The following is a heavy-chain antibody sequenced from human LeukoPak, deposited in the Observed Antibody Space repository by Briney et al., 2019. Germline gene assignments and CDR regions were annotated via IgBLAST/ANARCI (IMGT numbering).Heavy chain of an antibody. J-gene: IGHJ4*02. V-gene: IGHV3-48*03. CDR2: ISSSGSTI. CDR3: ARDYYYDSSGYPY. D-gene: IGHD3-22*01. CDR1: GFTFSSYE. Sequence: PGGSLRLSCAASGFTFSSYEMNWVRQAPGKGLEWVSYISSSGSTIYYADSVKGRFTIPRDNAKNSLYLQMNSLRAEDTAVYYCARDYYYDSSGYPYWGQGTLVTVSS.